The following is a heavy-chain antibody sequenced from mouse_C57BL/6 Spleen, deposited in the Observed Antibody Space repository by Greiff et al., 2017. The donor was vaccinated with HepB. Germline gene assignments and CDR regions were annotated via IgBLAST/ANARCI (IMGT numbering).Heavy chain of an antibody. CDR3: TRHSDYYGSSYLY. CDR1: GYTFTDYE. J-gene: IGHJ2*01. CDR2: IDPETGGT. D-gene: IGHD1-1*01. Sequence: VQLQQSGAELVRPGASVTLSCKASGYTFTDYEMHWVKQTPVHGLEWIGAIDPETGGTAYNQKFKGKAILTADKSSSTAYMELRSLTSEDSAVYYCTRHSDYYGSSYLYWGQGTTLTVSS. V-gene: IGHV1-15*01.